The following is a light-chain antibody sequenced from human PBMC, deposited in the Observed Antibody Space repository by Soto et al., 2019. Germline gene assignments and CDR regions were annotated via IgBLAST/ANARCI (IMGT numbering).Light chain of an antibody. CDR3: QHYANLPAT. CDR2: DAS. CDR1: KSIGTW. V-gene: IGKV1-33*01. Sequence: DIHMTQSPSTLSASVGDRVTITFRASKSIGTWLAWYQLKPAKAPKILIYDASNLETAVPSRSSGSGSGTDLTFTISSLQPEDIATYYCQHYANLPATFGGGTKVDIK. J-gene: IGKJ4*01.